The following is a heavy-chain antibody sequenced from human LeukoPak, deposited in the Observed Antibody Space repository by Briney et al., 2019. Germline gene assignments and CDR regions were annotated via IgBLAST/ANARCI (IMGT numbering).Heavy chain of an antibody. J-gene: IGHJ6*03. CDR2: IKQDVSEK. D-gene: IGHD3-3*01. CDR1: GFTFSSYW. CDR3: WRGRLPRITIFVVVITYYYYYMDV. Sequence: GGSLRLSCAASGFTFSSYWMSCVRQAPGKGLEWVANIKQDVSEKYYVDSVKGRFTISRDNPKNALYLHMNRRRAGHTAVCYFWRGRLPRITIFVVVITYYYYYMDVWGKGTTVTVSS. V-gene: IGHV3-7*01.